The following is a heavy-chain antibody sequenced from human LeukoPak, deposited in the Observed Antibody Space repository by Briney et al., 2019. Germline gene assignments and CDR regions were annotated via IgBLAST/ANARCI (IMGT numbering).Heavy chain of an antibody. Sequence: KPSETLSLTCAVYGGSFSGYYCSWIRQPPAKGLEWIGEINHSESNNYNPSLKTRVAIPVDTSKNQFSLKLSSVTAADTAVYYCARVWKLRLGELSLYHWFDPWGQGTLVTVSS. J-gene: IGHJ5*02. CDR3: ARVWKLRLGELSLYHWFDP. CDR1: GGSFSGYY. CDR2: INHSESN. V-gene: IGHV4-34*01. D-gene: IGHD3-16*02.